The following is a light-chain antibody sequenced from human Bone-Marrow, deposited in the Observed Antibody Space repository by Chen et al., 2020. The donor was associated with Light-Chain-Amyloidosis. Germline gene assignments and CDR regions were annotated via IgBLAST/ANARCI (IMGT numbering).Light chain of an antibody. J-gene: IGLJ3*02. V-gene: IGLV3-21*02. CDR2: DDR. CDR3: QVWDRSSDRPV. CDR1: NIGSTS. Sequence: SYVLTQPSSVSVAPGQTATHACGGNNIGSTSVHWYQQTPGQAPLLVVYDDRDRPSGIPERLSGSNSGNTATLTISRVEAGDEADYYCQVWDRSSDRPVFGGGTKLTVL.